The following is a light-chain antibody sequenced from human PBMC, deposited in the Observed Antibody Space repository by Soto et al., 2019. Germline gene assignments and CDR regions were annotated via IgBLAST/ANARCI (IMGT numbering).Light chain of an antibody. V-gene: IGLV4-60*03. CDR1: SWHSSYI. J-gene: IGLJ2*01. CDR2: LEGSGSY. CDR3: ETWDSNIVV. Sequence: QPVLTQSSSASASLGSSVKLTCTLSSWHSSYIIAWHQQQPGKAPRYLMKLEGSGSYNKGSGVPDRFSGSSSGADRYLTISNLQSEDEADYYCETWDSNIVVFXGGTKVNVL.